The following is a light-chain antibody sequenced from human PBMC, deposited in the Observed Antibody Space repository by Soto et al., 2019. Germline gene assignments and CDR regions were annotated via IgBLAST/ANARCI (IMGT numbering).Light chain of an antibody. Sequence: DIQMTQSPSTLSASVGDRVTITCRASQSISSWLAWYQQKPGKAPKLLIYKASSLESGVPPRFSGSGSGTEVTLTISSLQPDDFATYYCQQHNSYPLTFGPGTKVDIK. CDR3: QQHNSYPLT. CDR1: QSISSW. CDR2: KAS. V-gene: IGKV1-5*03. J-gene: IGKJ3*01.